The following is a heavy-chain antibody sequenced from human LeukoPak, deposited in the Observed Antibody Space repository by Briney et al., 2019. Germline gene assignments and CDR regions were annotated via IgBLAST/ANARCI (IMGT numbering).Heavy chain of an antibody. CDR2: INHSGST. J-gene: IGHJ4*02. Sequence: PSETLSLTCAVYGGSFSGYYCSWIRQPPGKGLEWIGEINHSGSTNYNPSLKSRVTISVDTSKNQFSLKLSSVTAADTAVYYWARGRYQLLFGYWGQGTLITVSS. CDR1: GGSFSGYY. CDR3: ARGRYQLLFGY. D-gene: IGHD2-2*01. V-gene: IGHV4-34*01.